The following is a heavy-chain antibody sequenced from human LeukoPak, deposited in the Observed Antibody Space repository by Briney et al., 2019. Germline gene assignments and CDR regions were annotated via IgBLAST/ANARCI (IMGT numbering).Heavy chain of an antibody. CDR1: GISFSNVW. CDR2: IKTKTGGETA. J-gene: IGHJ4*02. D-gene: IGHD1-1*01. Sequence: GGLLISSCAAAGISFSNVWMCWGRPVPGEGVGWVAHIKTKTGGETAVYAAPLKGRFSISRDDSKNTVYLRLSSLETEDTAVYFCATVGTTGNRPDYWGQGALVTVSS. V-gene: IGHV3-15*01. CDR3: ATVGTTGNRPDY.